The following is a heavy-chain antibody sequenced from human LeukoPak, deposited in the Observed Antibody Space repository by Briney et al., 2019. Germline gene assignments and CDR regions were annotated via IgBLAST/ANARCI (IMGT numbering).Heavy chain of an antibody. CDR3: ARGLASGGILEWLLD. J-gene: IGHJ4*02. Sequence: SETLSLTCTVSGGSFSSGSYYWSWIRQPAGKVLEWIGRIYSSGSTNYNPSLKSRVTISVDTSKNQFSMRLSSVTAADTAVYYCARGLASGGILEWLLDWGQGTLVTVSS. CDR1: GGSFSSGSYY. CDR2: IYSSGST. D-gene: IGHD3-3*01. V-gene: IGHV4-61*02.